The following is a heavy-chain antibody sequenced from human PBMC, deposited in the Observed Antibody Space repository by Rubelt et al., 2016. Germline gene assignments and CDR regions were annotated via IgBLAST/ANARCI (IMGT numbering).Heavy chain of an antibody. CDR3: VKVGRGGYRGYDHFDY. V-gene: IGHV3-33*06. D-gene: IGHD5-12*01. Sequence: SRSGMHWVRQAPGKGLEWVAVIWYDGTNKYYGDSVKGRFTISRDDSKKTLYLQMSSLRVEDTAVYYRVKVGRGGYRGYDHFDYWGQGTLVTVSS. J-gene: IGHJ4*02. CDR1: SRSG. CDR2: IWYDGTNK.